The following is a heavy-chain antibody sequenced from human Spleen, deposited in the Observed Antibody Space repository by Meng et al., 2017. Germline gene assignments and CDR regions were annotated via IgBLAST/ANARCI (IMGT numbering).Heavy chain of an antibody. Sequence: QVQLQESGPGLVQPSGTLALTCTVSGGSVRSSSYYWSWIRQPPGKGLEWIGYIYYSGSTNYNPSLKSRVTISVDTSKNQFSLKLNSVTAADTALYYCAREDAKRLGFDYWGQGTLVTVSS. CDR1: GGSVRSSSYY. J-gene: IGHJ4*02. V-gene: IGHV4-61*01. CDR3: AREDAKRLGFDY. D-gene: IGHD1-1*01. CDR2: IYYSGST.